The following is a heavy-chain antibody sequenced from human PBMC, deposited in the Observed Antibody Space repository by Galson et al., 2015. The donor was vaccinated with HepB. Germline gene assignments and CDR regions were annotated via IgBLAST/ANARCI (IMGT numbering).Heavy chain of an antibody. Sequence: SLRLSCAASGFTFSSYGMHWVRQAPGKGLEWVAVISYDGSNKYYADSVKGRFTISRDNSKNTLYLQMNSLRAEDTAVYYCAKDLDIAVVPAAKNDYYYYYGMDVWGQGTTVTVSS. V-gene: IGHV3-30*18. CDR1: GFTFSSYG. J-gene: IGHJ6*02. CDR2: ISYDGSNK. D-gene: IGHD2-2*03. CDR3: AKDLDIAVVPAAKNDYYYYYGMDV.